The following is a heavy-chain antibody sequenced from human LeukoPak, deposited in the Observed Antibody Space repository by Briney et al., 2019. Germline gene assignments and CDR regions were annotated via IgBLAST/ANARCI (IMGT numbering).Heavy chain of an antibody. J-gene: IGHJ4*02. Sequence: ALVKVSCKASGYTFTNYYIHWVRQAPGQGLEWMGIINPSGGSTSYAQKFQGRVSMTRDTSTSAVYMELSSLRSEDTAVYYCARVMTTGGVRIDYWGQGSLVTVSS. V-gene: IGHV1-46*01. CDR2: INPSGGST. D-gene: IGHD2-8*02. CDR1: GYTFTNYY. CDR3: ARVMTTGGVRIDY.